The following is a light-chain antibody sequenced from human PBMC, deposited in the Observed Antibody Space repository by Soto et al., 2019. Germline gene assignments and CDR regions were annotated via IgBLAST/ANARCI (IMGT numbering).Light chain of an antibody. CDR1: TSNIGAGYD. Sequence: QSVLTQPPSXXXXPGQRVTISCTGSTSNIGAGYDVHWYQQVPGTTPKLLIYANNNRPSGVPDRFSGSKSGTSASLVITGLQAEDEADYYCQSYDNSLSGWLFGGGTKLTVL. CDR3: QSYDNSLSGWL. V-gene: IGLV1-40*01. CDR2: ANN. J-gene: IGLJ2*01.